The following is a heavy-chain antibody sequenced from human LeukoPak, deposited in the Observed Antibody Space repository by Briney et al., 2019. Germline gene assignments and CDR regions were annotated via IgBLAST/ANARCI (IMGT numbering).Heavy chain of an antibody. CDR3: AKKVGRVIPYYFDY. J-gene: IGHJ4*02. D-gene: IGHD3-16*02. Sequence: GGSLRLSCAASGFTFSSYAMTWVRQAPGKGLEWVSSISGSGGSTCYADSGKGRFTISRDNSKNTLYLQMNSLRAEDTAVYYCAKKVGRVIPYYFDYWGQGTLVTVSS. V-gene: IGHV3-23*01. CDR1: GFTFSSYA. CDR2: ISGSGGST.